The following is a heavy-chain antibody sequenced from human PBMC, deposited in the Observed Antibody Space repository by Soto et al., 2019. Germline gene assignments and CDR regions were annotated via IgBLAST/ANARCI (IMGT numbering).Heavy chain of an antibody. J-gene: IGHJ4*02. CDR2: INPYNGNT. Sequence: QVQLVQSGTEVKKPGASVKVSCKASGFTFTSYAISWVRQAPGQGLEWMGWINPYNGNTNYAQKLQGRVTMTTDTSTSTAYMELRSLRSDDTAVYYCARDTAMALPDAWGQGTLVTVSS. CDR1: GFTFTSYA. V-gene: IGHV1-18*01. CDR3: ARDTAMALPDA. D-gene: IGHD5-18*01.